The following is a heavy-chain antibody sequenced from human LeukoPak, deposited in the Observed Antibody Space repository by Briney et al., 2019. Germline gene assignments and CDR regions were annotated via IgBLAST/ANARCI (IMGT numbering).Heavy chain of an antibody. CDR2: ISYDGSNK. V-gene: IGHV3-30*18. Sequence: GGSLRLSCAASGFTFSSYGMHWVRQAPGKGLEWVAVISYDGSNKYYADSMKGRFTISRDNSKNTLYLQMNSLRAEDTAVYYCAKHRQKVATKGPFDYWGQGTLVTVSS. CDR1: GFTFSSYG. D-gene: IGHD5-12*01. J-gene: IGHJ4*02. CDR3: AKHRQKVATKGPFDY.